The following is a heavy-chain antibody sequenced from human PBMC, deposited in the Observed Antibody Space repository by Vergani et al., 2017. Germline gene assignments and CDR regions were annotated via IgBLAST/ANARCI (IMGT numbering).Heavy chain of an antibody. CDR3: ASDTHSGQRADR. Sequence: QVQLQESGPGLVKPSETLSLTCTVSGGSVSSGSYYWSWIRQPPGKGLEWIGYIYYSGSTNYNPSLKSRVTISVDTSKNQFSLKLSSVTAADTAVYYCASDTHSGQRADRWGQGILVTVTS. J-gene: IGHJ5*02. CDR2: IYYSGST. CDR1: GGSVSSGSYY. V-gene: IGHV4-61*01. D-gene: IGHD6-19*01.